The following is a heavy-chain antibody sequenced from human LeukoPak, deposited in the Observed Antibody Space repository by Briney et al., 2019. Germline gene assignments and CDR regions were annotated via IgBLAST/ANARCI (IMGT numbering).Heavy chain of an antibody. CDR1: GYTFTGYY. V-gene: IGHV1-8*02. J-gene: IGHJ4*02. D-gene: IGHD1-1*01. Sequence: ASVKVSCKASGYTFTGYYMHWVRQATGQGLEWMGWMNPNSGNTGYAQKFQGRVTMTRNTSISTAYMELSSLRSEDTAVYYCARGSGERRFSYWGQGTLVTVSS. CDR2: MNPNSGNT. CDR3: ARGSGERRFSY.